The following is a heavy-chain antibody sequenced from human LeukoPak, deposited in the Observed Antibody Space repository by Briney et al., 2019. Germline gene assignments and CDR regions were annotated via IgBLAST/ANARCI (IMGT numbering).Heavy chain of an antibody. J-gene: IGHJ4*02. V-gene: IGHV4-59*01. CDR3: ARDGRYYAY. Sequence: SEPLSLTCTVSGGSITNYYWTWIRQPPGKGLEWIGYIYSSGTTNYNPSLKSRVTMSVDTSKNQFSLKLSSVTAADTAMYYCARDGRYYAYWGQGILVTVSS. D-gene: IGHD1-26*01. CDR2: IYSSGTT. CDR1: GGSITNYY.